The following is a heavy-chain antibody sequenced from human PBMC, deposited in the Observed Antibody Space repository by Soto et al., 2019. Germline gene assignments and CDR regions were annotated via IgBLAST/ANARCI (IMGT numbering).Heavy chain of an antibody. J-gene: IGHJ5*02. V-gene: IGHV3-23*01. CDR2: ISGSGGST. Sequence: GGSLRLSCAASGFTFSSYAMSWVRQAPGKGLEWVSAISGSGGSTYYADSVKGRFTISRDNSKNTLYLQMNSLRAEDTAVYYCAKELGATMIVVDTNWFDPWGQGTLVTAPQ. D-gene: IGHD3-22*01. CDR3: AKELGATMIVVDTNWFDP. CDR1: GFTFSSYA.